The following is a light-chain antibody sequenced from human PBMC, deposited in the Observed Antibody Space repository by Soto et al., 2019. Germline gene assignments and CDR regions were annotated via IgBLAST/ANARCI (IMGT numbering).Light chain of an antibody. Sequence: QSVLTQPPSASGTPGQIVAISCSGSSSNIGSNTVTWYQQLPGTAPTLLIYSTSQRSSGVPGRFSGSKSGASASLSISGLQSEDEADYYWAAWDDRLDVYVFGTGTKLTVL. CDR3: AAWDDRLDVYV. V-gene: IGLV1-44*01. CDR1: SSNIGSNT. CDR2: STS. J-gene: IGLJ1*01.